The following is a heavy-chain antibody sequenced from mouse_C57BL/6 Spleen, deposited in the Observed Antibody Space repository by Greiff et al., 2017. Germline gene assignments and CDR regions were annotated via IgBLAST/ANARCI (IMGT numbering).Heavy chain of an antibody. J-gene: IGHJ3*01. CDR1: GYAFSSSW. Sequence: QVQLQQSGPELVKPGASVKISCKAYGYAFSSSWMNWVKQRPGKGLEWIGRIYPGDGDTHYNGRIKGKATLTADKSSSTAYLQLSSLTSEDSAVYFCAREVYDGYYLAWFAYWGQGTLVTVSA. CDR3: AREVYDGYYLAWFAY. D-gene: IGHD2-3*01. V-gene: IGHV1-82*01. CDR2: IYPGDGDT.